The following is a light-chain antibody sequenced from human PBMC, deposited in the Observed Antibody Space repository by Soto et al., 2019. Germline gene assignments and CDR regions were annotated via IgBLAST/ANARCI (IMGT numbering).Light chain of an antibody. J-gene: IGLJ1*01. Sequence: QSALTQPRSVSGSPGQSVTISCTGTSNDVGGYDYVSWYQQYPGKAPTYILYDVTKRPSGVPDRFSGSKSGNTASLTISGLQADDEADYYCSSYTTGSTLYVFGTGTKLTVL. V-gene: IGLV2-11*01. CDR3: SSYTTGSTLYV. CDR1: SNDVGGYDY. CDR2: DVT.